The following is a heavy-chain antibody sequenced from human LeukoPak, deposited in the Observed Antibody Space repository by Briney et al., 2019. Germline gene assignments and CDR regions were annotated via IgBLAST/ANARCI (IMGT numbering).Heavy chain of an antibody. Sequence: SETLSLTCAVSGYSMSSGYYWCWIRQPPGKGLEWIGSIYHSGSTYYNPSLKSRVTISVDTSKNQFSLKLSSVTAADTAVYYCAGSHLGGVLSAFAIWVQGAMVTVSS. CDR2: IYHSGST. J-gene: IGHJ3*02. V-gene: IGHV4-38-2*01. D-gene: IGHD3-16*01. CDR3: AGSHLGGVLSAFAI. CDR1: GYSMSSGYY.